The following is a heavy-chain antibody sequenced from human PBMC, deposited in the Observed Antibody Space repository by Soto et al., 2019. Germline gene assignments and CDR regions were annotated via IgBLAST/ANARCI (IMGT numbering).Heavy chain of an antibody. CDR2: INHSGST. CDR3: ARFEYTTLRGVDV. D-gene: IGHD6-6*01. J-gene: IGHJ6*02. CDR1: GGSFSGYY. V-gene: IGHV4-34*01. Sequence: ETLSLTCAVYGGSFSGYYWSWIRQPPGKGLEWIGEINHSGSTNYNPSLKSRVTVSVDTSKNQFSLNLASVTAADTAVYYCARFEYTTLRGVDVSGQGTMVTVSS.